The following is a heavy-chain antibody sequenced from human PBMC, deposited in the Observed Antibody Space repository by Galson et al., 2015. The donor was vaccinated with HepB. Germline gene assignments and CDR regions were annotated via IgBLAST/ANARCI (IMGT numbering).Heavy chain of an antibody. CDR2: INSDGSST. CDR3: ARVAQFVVVDLSWFDP. Sequence: SLRLSCAASGFTFSSYWMHWVRQAPGKGLVWVSRINSDGSSTSYADSVKGRFTISRDNAKNTLYLQMNSLRAEDTAVYYRARVAQFVVVDLSWFDPWGQGTLVTVSS. V-gene: IGHV3-74*01. J-gene: IGHJ5*02. D-gene: IGHD2-21*01. CDR1: GFTFSSYW.